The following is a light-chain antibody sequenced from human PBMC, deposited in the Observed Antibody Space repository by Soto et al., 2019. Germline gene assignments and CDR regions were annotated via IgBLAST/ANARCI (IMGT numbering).Light chain of an antibody. V-gene: IGLV1-44*01. CDR1: DSNIGSTA. CDR3: AAWDDSLNGRV. J-gene: IGLJ1*01. CDR2: SSN. Sequence: QSVLTQPPSVSATPGQGVTLSCSGGDSNIGSTAVNWYQQLPGTAPKLLIYSSNQRPSGVPDRISGSKSGTSASLAISGLQSEDEADYYCAAWDDSLNGRVFGTGTKLTVL.